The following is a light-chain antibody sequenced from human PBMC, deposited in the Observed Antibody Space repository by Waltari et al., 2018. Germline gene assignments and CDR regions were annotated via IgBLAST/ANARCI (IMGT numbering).Light chain of an antibody. CDR2: DVS. CDR3: SSYISSDTLEL. Sequence: HSALTQPASVSGSPGQSITISCTGTSSDVGGYNYVSWYQQHPGKAPKLMIYDVSNRPSGVSKRFAGLKSCNTASLTISGLQAEDEADYYCSSYISSDTLELFGGGTSLTVL. J-gene: IGLJ2*01. V-gene: IGLV2-14*03. CDR1: SSDVGGYNY.